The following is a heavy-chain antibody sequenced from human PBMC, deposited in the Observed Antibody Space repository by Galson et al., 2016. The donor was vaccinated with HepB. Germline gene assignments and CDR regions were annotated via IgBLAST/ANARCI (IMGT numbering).Heavy chain of an antibody. Sequence: SVKVSCKASGYTFTTYGISWLRQAPGQGLQWMAWNSTHNGNTNNAHKFQGRVTLTTDTSTNTVYMELRSVRSDDTAVYYCARDHYYVSGCPFDSWGQGTLVTVSS. D-gene: IGHD3-10*01. CDR2: NSTHNGNT. V-gene: IGHV1-18*01. CDR3: ARDHYYVSGCPFDS. CDR1: GYTFTTYG. J-gene: IGHJ5*01.